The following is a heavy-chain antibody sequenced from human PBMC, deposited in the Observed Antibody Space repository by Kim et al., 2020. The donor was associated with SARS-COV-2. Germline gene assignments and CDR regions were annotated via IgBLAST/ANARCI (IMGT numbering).Heavy chain of an antibody. Sequence: GGSLRLSCAASGFTFSSYAMHWVRQAPGKGLEWVAVISYDGSNKYYADSVKGRFTISRDNSKNTLYLQMNSLRAEDTAVYYCARDLSLLPVPSAFYWGQGTLVTVSS. D-gene: IGHD2-15*01. CDR2: ISYDGSNK. CDR1: GFTFSSYA. V-gene: IGHV3-30*04. CDR3: ARDLSLLPVPSAFY. J-gene: IGHJ4*02.